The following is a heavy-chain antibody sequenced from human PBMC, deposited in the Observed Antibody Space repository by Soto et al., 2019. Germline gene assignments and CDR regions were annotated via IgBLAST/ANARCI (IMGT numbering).Heavy chain of an antibody. V-gene: IGHV3-21*06. CDR2: ISSSSGHM. D-gene: IGHD6-6*01. Sequence: EVQLVESGGGLVKPGGSLRLSCAASGFTFSSYSMNWVRQAPGKGLEWVSSISSSSGHMYYADSLKGRLSISRDNAKNSLHLQMNSLRAEDTAVYYCARVRASRRDYYYGMDVWGQGTTVTVSS. J-gene: IGHJ6*02. CDR1: GFTFSSYS. CDR3: ARVRASRRDYYYGMDV.